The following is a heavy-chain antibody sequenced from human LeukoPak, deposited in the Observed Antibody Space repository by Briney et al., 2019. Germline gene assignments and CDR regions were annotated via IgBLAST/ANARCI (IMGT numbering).Heavy chain of an antibody. Sequence: SETLSLTCTVSGGSISSYYWSWIRQPPGKGLEWIGYIYYSGRTNYNPSLKSRVTISVDMSKNQFSLKLSSVTAADTAVYYCARVYYDSSGYPFDYWGQGTLVTVSS. CDR1: GGSISSYY. CDR2: IYYSGRT. V-gene: IGHV4-59*01. D-gene: IGHD3-22*01. CDR3: ARVYYDSSGYPFDY. J-gene: IGHJ4*02.